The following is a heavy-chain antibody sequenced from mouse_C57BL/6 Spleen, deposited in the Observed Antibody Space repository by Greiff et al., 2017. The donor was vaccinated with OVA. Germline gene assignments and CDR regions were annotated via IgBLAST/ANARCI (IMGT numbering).Heavy chain of an antibody. CDR3: VRDRDWSYFDD. CDR1: GFTFNTYA. V-gene: IGHV10-3*01. CDR2: IRSKSSNYAT. D-gene: IGHD3-3*01. Sequence: EVNVVESGGGLVQPKGSLKLSCAASGFTFNTYAMHWVRQAPGKGLEWVARIRSKSSNYATYYADSVKDRFTISRDDSQSMIYLQMNNLKTEDPAVYYCVRDRDWSYFDDWGQGTTRTVSS. J-gene: IGHJ2*01.